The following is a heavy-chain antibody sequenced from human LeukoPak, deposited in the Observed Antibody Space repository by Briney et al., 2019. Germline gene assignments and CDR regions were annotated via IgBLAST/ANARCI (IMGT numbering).Heavy chain of an antibody. CDR3: AREGIMAVAGTFDY. CDR1: GGSVSSSSYY. CDR2: ISSSGSTI. J-gene: IGHJ4*02. D-gene: IGHD6-19*01. Sequence: LSLTCTVSGGSVSSSSYYWGWIRQPPGKGLEWVSYISSSGSTIYYADSVKGRFTISRDNAKNSLYLRVSSLRAEDTAVYYCAREGIMAVAGTFDYWGQGTLVTVSS. V-gene: IGHV3-11*04.